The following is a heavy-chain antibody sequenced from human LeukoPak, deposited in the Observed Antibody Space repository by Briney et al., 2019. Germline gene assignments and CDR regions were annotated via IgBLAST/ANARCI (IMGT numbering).Heavy chain of an antibody. J-gene: IGHJ3*02. D-gene: IGHD3-22*01. CDR1: GFTFSNKY. CDR2: IYSDGRT. Sequence: GGSLRLSCAASGFTFSNKYMNWVRQAPGKGLEWVSLIYSDGRTYYSDSVKGGWTISRENYKKKMYLQKKSMRGEDTAVYYCARGLFLSGYLDAFDIWGQGTMVTVSS. CDR3: ARGLFLSGYLDAFDI. V-gene: IGHV3-53*01.